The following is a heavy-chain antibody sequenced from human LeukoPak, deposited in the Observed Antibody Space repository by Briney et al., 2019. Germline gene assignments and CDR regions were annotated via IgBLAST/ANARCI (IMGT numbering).Heavy chain of an antibody. J-gene: IGHJ4*02. Sequence: GGSLRLSCAVSGFTVSSNFMSWVRQAPGKCPEWGSVIYTSGITYYADFVRGRFTISRDNSKNTLYLQMDSLTAEDTAVYYCAREDAGGTYSFDYWGQGTLVTVSS. D-gene: IGHD1-26*01. V-gene: IGHV3-66*01. CDR3: AREDAGGTYSFDY. CDR1: GFTVSSNF. CDR2: IYTSGIT.